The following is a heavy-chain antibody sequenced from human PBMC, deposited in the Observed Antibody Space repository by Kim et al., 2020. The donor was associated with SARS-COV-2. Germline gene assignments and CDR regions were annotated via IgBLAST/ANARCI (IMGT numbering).Heavy chain of an antibody. V-gene: IGHV3-23*01. J-gene: IGHJ1*01. Sequence: GGSTSYADSVKGRFTISRDNSKNTLYLQMNSLRAEDTAVYYCAKDGIAVPHWGQGTLVTVSS. CDR3: AKDGIAVPH. D-gene: IGHD6-19*01. CDR2: GGST.